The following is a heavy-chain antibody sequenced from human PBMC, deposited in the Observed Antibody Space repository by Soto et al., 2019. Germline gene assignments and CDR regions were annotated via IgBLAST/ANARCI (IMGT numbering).Heavy chain of an antibody. CDR2: LSPIFGTA. D-gene: IGHD5-18*01. V-gene: IGHV1-69*12. CDR3: ARDPLDSYGYFDY. J-gene: IGHJ4*02. CDR1: GGTFSSYA. Sequence: QVQLVQSGTEVKKPGSSVKVSSKASGGTFSSYAISWVREAPGQGLEWMGGLSPIFGTANYAQKFQGRVTITADESTSTAYMELSSLRSEDTAVYYCARDPLDSYGYFDYWGQGTLVTVSS.